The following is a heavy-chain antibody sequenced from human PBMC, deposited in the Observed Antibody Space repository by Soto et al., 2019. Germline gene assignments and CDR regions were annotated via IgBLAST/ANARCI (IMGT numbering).Heavy chain of an antibody. J-gene: IGHJ5*02. D-gene: IGHD5-12*01. V-gene: IGHV1-69*08. CDR2: IIPILGIA. CDR3: ARDRSRDGYKGAWVDP. CDR1: GGTFSSYT. Sequence: QVQLVQSGAEVKKPGSSVKVSCKASGGTFSSYTISWVRQAPGQGLEWMGRIIPILGIANYAQKFQGRVTITADKSTSTAYMELSSLRSEDTAVYYYARDRSRDGYKGAWVDPWGQGTLVTVSS.